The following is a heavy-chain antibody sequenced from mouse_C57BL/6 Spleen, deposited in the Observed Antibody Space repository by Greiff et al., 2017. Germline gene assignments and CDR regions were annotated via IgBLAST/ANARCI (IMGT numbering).Heavy chain of an antibody. CDR2: INPNNGGT. D-gene: IGHD4-1*01. J-gene: IGHJ4*01. CDR1: GYTFTDYY. CDR3: ARGSWGIYYAMDY. V-gene: IGHV1-26*01. Sequence: VQLQQSGPELVKPGASVKISCKASGYTFTDYYMNWVKQSHGKSLEWIGDINPNNGGTSYNQKFKGKATLTVDKSSSTAYMELRSLTSEDSAVYYCARGSWGIYYAMDYWGQGTSVTVSS.